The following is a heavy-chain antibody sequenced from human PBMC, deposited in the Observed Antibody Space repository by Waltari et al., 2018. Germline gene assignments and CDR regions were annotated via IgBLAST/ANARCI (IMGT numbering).Heavy chain of an antibody. CDR3: ARGGIVADY. V-gene: IGHV4-59*01. J-gene: IGHJ4*02. CDR1: GGSISSYY. CDR2: IYYSGST. Sequence: QVQLQESGTGLVKPSENLSLTCTVYGGSISSYYWSWIRQPPGKGLEWIGYIYYSGSTNYNPSLKSRVTISVDTSKNQFSLKLSSVTAADTAVYYCARGGIVADYWGQGTLVTVSS. D-gene: IGHD2-15*01.